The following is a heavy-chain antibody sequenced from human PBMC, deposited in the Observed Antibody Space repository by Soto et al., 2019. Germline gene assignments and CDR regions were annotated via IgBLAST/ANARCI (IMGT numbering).Heavy chain of an antibody. CDR1: GGSISSGGYS. J-gene: IGHJ5*02. V-gene: IGHV4-30-2*01. CDR3: ARVPGP. CDR2: IYHSGST. Sequence: SETLSLTCAVSGGSISSGGYSWSWTRQPPGKGLEWIGYIYHSGSTHYNPSLKSRVTISVDRSKNQFSLKLSSVTAAETAVYYWARVPGPGGQGTLVTVPS.